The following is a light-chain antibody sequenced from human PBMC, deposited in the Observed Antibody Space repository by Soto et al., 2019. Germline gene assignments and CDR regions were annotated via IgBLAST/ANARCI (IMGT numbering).Light chain of an antibody. CDR2: RAS. V-gene: IGKV3-20*01. J-gene: IGKJ1*01. CDR3: QQYVSPPST. Sequence: EIVLTQSPGTLSLSPGGRATLSCRASQSVSSSYLAWYQQKPGQAPRLLIYRASSRATGIPDRFSGSGSGTDFTLTISRLEPEDFAVYYCQQYVSPPSTFGQGTKVEIK. CDR1: QSVSSSY.